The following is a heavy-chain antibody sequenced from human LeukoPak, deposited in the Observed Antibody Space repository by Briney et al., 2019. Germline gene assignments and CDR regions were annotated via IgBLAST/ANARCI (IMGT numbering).Heavy chain of an antibody. V-gene: IGHV3-30*04. D-gene: IGHD3-16*01. J-gene: IGHJ5*02. CDR3: ARDLYVSTTGRS. Sequence: SGGSLRLSCAASGFTFSSYAMHWVRQAPGKGLEWVAVISYDGSNKYYADSVKGRFTISRDNSKNTLYLQMNSLRAEDTAVYYCARDLYVSTTGRSWGQGTLVTVSS. CDR1: GFTFSSYA. CDR2: ISYDGSNK.